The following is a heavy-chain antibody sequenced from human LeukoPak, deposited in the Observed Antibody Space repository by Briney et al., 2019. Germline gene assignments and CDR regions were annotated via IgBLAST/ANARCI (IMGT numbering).Heavy chain of an antibody. J-gene: IGHJ4*02. Sequence: GGSLRLSCSVSGFTFSVYGMSWVRQAPGKGLEWVSYISSSDNIIYYADSVKGRFTISRDNAKNSLYLQMNSLRAEDTAVYYCVRDYGGSSPFDYWGQGTLVTVSS. D-gene: IGHD4-23*01. CDR1: GFTFSVYG. CDR2: ISSSDNII. V-gene: IGHV3-48*04. CDR3: VRDYGGSSPFDY.